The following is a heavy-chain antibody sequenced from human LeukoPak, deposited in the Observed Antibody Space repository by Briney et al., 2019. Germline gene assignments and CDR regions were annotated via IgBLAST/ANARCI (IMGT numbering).Heavy chain of an antibody. Sequence: ASVKVSCKASGGTFSSYAISWVRQAPGQGLEWMGGIIPIFGTANYAQKFQGRVTITADESTSTAYMELSSLRSEDTAVYYCARAHYLSDYILDRDNYFDYWGQGTLVTVSS. V-gene: IGHV1-69*13. J-gene: IGHJ4*02. CDR2: IIPIFGTA. CDR3: ARAHYLSDYILDRDNYFDY. D-gene: IGHD3-3*02. CDR1: GGTFSSYA.